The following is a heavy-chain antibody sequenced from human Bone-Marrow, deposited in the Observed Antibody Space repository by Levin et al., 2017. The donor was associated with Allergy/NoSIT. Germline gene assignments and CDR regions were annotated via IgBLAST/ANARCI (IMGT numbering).Heavy chain of an antibody. CDR2: IKQDGSEK. J-gene: IGHJ4*02. D-gene: IGHD6-19*01. V-gene: IGHV3-7*04. Sequence: SCAASGFTFSSHWMSWVRQAPGKGLEWVANIKQDGSEKYYVYSVKGRFTIPRDNAKNSLFLQMNSLRAEDTAVYYCARDPRDSGWYNDYWGQGTLVTISS. CDR1: GFTFSSHW. CDR3: ARDPRDSGWYNDY.